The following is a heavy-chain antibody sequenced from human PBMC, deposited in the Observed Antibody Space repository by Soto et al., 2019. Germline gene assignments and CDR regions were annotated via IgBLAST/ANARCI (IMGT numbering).Heavy chain of an antibody. Sequence: QLRLQEACPGLVKPSETLSLTCTVSGGSISSSSYYWGWIRQPPGKGPEWIGAIYYNGNTYYYPSLKSRVTMSVDTSKNQFSLLLRSATAAATAMYYCARLTGVFGHYFDYWGQGTLVTVSS. J-gene: IGHJ4*02. CDR3: ARLTGVFGHYFDY. D-gene: IGHD3-16*01. CDR2: IYYNGNT. CDR1: GGSISSSSYY. V-gene: IGHV4-39*01.